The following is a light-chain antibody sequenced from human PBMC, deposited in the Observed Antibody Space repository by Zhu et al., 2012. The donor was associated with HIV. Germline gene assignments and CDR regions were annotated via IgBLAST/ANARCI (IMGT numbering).Light chain of an antibody. CDR3: QQYNTWPYT. Sequence: EVVMTQSPTTRSVSPGERATLSCRAGDFVNSKLAWYQHKRGQAPRLLLYGASTRATGIPARFTGSGSGTEFTLTITSMQSEDFATYYCQQYNTWPYTFGQGTKLEIK. V-gene: IGKV3-15*01. CDR1: DFVNSK. CDR2: GAS. J-gene: IGKJ2*01.